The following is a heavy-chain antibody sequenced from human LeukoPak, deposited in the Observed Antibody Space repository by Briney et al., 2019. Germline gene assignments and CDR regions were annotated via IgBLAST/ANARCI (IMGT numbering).Heavy chain of an antibody. CDR1: GYTFTVYY. Sequence: ASVKVSCKASGYTFTVYYMYWVRQTPGQGLEWMGRINPNSGDTDYAQNFQGRVTMTRDTSISTAYMELTNLRSDDTAVYYCARGYCSGGTCYLVENWFDPWGQGTLVTVSS. D-gene: IGHD2-15*01. J-gene: IGHJ5*02. CDR3: ARGYCSGGTCYLVENWFDP. CDR2: INPNSGDT. V-gene: IGHV1-2*06.